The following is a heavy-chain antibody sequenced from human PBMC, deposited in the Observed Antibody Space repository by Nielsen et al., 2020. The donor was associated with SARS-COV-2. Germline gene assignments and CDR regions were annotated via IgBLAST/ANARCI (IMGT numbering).Heavy chain of an antibody. Sequence: ESLKISCAASGFTVSSNYMSWVRQAPGKGLEWVSVIYSGGSTYYADSVKGRFTISRDNSKNTLYLQMNSLRAEDTAVYYCAKAQVAGAFDYWGQGTLVTVSS. CDR2: IYSGGST. V-gene: IGHV3-53*01. CDR1: GFTVSSNY. J-gene: IGHJ4*02. CDR3: AKAQVAGAFDY. D-gene: IGHD6-19*01.